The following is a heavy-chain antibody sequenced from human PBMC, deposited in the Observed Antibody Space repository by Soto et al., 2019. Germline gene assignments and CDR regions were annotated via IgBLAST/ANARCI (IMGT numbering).Heavy chain of an antibody. J-gene: IGHJ3*02. CDR3: AREVSSSAGYPDAFDI. CDR1: GGTFSSYT. CDR2: IIPILGIA. V-gene: IGHV1-69*04. Sequence: SVKVSCKASGGTFSSYTISWVRQAPGQGLEWMGRIIPILGIANYAQKFQGRVTITADKSTSTAYMELSSLRSEDTAVYYCAREVSSSAGYPDAFDIWGQGTMVTXSS. D-gene: IGHD5-12*01.